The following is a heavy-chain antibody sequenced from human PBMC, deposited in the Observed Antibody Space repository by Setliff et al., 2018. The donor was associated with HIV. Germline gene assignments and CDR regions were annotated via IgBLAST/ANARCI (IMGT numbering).Heavy chain of an antibody. Sequence: GGSLRLSCAVSGFTFITSTMNWVRQTPGKGLDWVSYISSSGNTIYYDYADSVKGRFTVSRDKAKNSLNLQMNSLRAEDTAVYYCARGFAQGFDYWGQGTLVTVSS. CDR1: GFTFITST. CDR3: ARGFAQGFDY. D-gene: IGHD2-21*01. V-gene: IGHV3-48*01. CDR2: ISSSGNTI. J-gene: IGHJ4*02.